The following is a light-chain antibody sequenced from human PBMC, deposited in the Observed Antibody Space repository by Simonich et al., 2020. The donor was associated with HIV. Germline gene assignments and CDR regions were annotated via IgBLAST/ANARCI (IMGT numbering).Light chain of an antibody. V-gene: IGKV4-1*01. CDR1: QSVLYSSNNKNY. J-gene: IGKJ4*01. CDR2: GSS. CDR3: QQYYSTPLT. Sequence: DIVMTQYPDSLAVSLGERATINCNSSQSVLYSSNNKNYLAWYQQKPGQPPNLLISGSSTRESGVPDRFSGSGSGTDFTLTISSLQAEDVAVYFCQQYYSTPLTFGGGTKVEIK.